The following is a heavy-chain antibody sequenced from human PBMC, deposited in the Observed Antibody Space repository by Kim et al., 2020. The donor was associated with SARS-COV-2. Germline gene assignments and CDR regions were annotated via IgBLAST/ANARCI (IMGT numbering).Heavy chain of an antibody. Sequence: SETLSLTCTVSGGSISSSSYYWGWIRQPPGKGLEWIGSIYYSGSTYYNPSLKSRVTISVDTSKNQFSLKLSSVTAADKAVYYCARLEGIAAAGKRYYYYGMGVWGQGTTV. CDR2: IYYSGST. D-gene: IGHD6-13*01. J-gene: IGHJ6*02. CDR3: ARLEGIAAAGKRYYYYGMGV. CDR1: GGSISSSSYY. V-gene: IGHV4-39*01.